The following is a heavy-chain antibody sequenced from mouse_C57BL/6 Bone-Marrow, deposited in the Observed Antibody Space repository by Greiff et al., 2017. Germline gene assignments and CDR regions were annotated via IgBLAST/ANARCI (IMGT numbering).Heavy chain of an antibody. D-gene: IGHD1-1*01. Sequence: QVQLQQPGAELVRPGSSVKLSCKASGYTFTSYWMAWVQQRPGQGLEWIGNIYPSDSETHYNQKFKDKATLTVDKSSSTAYMQLSSLTSEDSAVXYCASYYYGSTHYFDNRRQGTTLTVSS. CDR1: GYTFTSYW. CDR2: IYPSDSET. J-gene: IGHJ2*01. CDR3: ASYYYGSTHYFDN. V-gene: IGHV1-61*01.